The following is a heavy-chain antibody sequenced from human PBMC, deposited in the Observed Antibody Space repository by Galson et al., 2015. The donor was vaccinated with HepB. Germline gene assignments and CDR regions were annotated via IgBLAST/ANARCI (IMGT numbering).Heavy chain of an antibody. Sequence: SLRLSCAASGFTFSSYAMTWVRQAPGKGLEWVSVIGDSGSTTNYADSVKGRFTISRDNSKNTLYLQMYSLRVDDTAVYYCAKGPRGSGSYSVFDYWGQGTLVTVSS. D-gene: IGHD3-10*01. CDR3: AKGPRGSGSYSVFDY. CDR2: IGDSGSTT. J-gene: IGHJ4*02. CDR1: GFTFSSYA. V-gene: IGHV3-23*01.